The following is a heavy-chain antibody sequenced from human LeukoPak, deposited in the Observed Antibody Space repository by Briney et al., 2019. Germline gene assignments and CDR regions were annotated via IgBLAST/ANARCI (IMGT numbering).Heavy chain of an antibody. D-gene: IGHD2-21*02. V-gene: IGHV3-49*03. CDR2: IRSKAYGGTT. CDR3: TGYCGGDCYPDY. CDR1: GFTFGDYA. Sequence: GGSLRLSCTASGFTFGDYAMSWFRQAPGKGPEWVGFIRSKAYGGTTEYAASVKGRFTISRDDSKSIAYLQMNSLKTEDTAVYYCTGYCGGDCYPDYWGQGTLVTVSS. J-gene: IGHJ4*02.